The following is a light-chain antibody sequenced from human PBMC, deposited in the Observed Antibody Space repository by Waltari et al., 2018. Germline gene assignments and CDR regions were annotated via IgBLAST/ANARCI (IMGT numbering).Light chain of an antibody. CDR2: GAF. CDR1: QRLIKRY. V-gene: IGKV3-20*01. Sequence: EVVLTQSPGTLSLSPGERATLSCRASQRLIKRYVAWYQQKPGQAPTLLIYGAFNRAAGIPDRFSASGSETDFTLTISRLEPEDFGVYYCQQYGSSVMYTFGQGTKLEI. CDR3: QQYGSSVMYT. J-gene: IGKJ2*01.